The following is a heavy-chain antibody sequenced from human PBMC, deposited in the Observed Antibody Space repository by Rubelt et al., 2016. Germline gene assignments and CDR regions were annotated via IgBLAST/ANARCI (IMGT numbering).Heavy chain of an antibody. CDR1: GYTFTSYG. V-gene: IGHV1-18*01. J-gene: IGHJ4*02. Sequence: QVQLVQSGAEVKKPGASVKVSCKASGYTFTSYGISWVRQAPGQGLEWMGWISAYNGNTNYAQKVQGRVTRTTDTSKSTACMELRGLGSDDTAVYYCARDYCSGGSCYSVFDYWGQGTLVTVSS. D-gene: IGHD2-15*01. CDR2: ISAYNGNT. CDR3: ARDYCSGGSCYSVFDY.